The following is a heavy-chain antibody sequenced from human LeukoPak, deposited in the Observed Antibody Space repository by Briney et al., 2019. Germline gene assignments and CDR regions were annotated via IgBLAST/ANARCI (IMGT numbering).Heavy chain of an antibody. Sequence: PSETLSLTCAVYGGSFSGYYWSWIRQPPGKGLEWIGEINHSGSTNYNPSLKSRVTISVDTSKNQFSLKLSSVTAADTAVYYCARYSSSPPGGFDYWGQGTLVTASS. D-gene: IGHD6-6*01. CDR3: ARYSSSPPGGFDY. J-gene: IGHJ4*02. CDR2: INHSGST. V-gene: IGHV4-34*01. CDR1: GGSFSGYY.